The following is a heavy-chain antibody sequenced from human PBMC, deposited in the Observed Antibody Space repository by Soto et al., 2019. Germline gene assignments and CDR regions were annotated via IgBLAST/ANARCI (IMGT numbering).Heavy chain of an antibody. J-gene: IGHJ4*02. CDR3: ATVDSGYDHPFDY. D-gene: IGHD5-12*01. CDR2: ISAYNGNT. CDR1: GYTFTSYG. V-gene: IGHV1-18*01. Sequence: GASVKVSCKASGYTFTSYGISWVRQAPGQGLEWMGWISAYNGNTNYAQKLQGRVTMTTDTSTSTAYMELSSLRSEDTAVYYCATVDSGYDHPFDYWGQGTLVTVSS.